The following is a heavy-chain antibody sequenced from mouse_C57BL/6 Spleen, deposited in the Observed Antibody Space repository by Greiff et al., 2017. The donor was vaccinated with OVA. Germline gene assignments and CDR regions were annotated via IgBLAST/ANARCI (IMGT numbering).Heavy chain of an antibody. J-gene: IGHJ2*01. Sequence: QVQLQQPGAELVRPGSSVKLSCKASGYTFTSYWMHWVKQRPIQGLEWIGNIDPSDSETHYNQKFKDKATLTVDKSSSPAYMQLSSLTSEDSAVYYCARRGGDYVDYFDYWGQGTTLTVSS. V-gene: IGHV1-52*01. CDR3: ARRGGDYVDYFDY. CDR2: IDPSDSET. CDR1: GYTFTSYW. D-gene: IGHD2-13*01.